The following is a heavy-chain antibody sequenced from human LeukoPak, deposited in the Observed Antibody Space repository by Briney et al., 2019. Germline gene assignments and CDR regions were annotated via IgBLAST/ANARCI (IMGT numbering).Heavy chain of an antibody. V-gene: IGHV3-74*01. J-gene: IGHJ4*02. CDR3: ASHWGGY. D-gene: IGHD3-16*01. CDR2: INERGSST. CDR1: GFTFSNSW. Sequence: GGSLRLSCAASGFTFSNSWLHWVRQAPGKGLVWVSRINERGSSTSYADSVKGRFTISRDNAKNTLHLQMNNLRADDTAVYYCASHWGGYWGQGTLVTVSS.